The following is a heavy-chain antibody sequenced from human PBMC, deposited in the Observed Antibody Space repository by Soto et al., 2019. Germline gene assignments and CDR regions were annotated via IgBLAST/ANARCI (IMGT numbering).Heavy chain of an antibody. Sequence: PGGSLRLSCAASGFTFSSYAMSWVRQAPGKGLEWVSAISGSGGSTYYADSVKGWFTISRDNSKNTLYLQMNSLRAEDTAVYYCGVYYDSSGYSDYWGQGTLVTVSS. CDR2: ISGSGGST. CDR1: GFTFSSYA. CDR3: GVYYDSSGYSDY. D-gene: IGHD3-22*01. J-gene: IGHJ4*02. V-gene: IGHV3-23*01.